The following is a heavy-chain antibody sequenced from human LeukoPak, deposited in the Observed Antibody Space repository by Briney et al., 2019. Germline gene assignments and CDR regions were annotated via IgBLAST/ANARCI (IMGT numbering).Heavy chain of an antibody. CDR2: INHSGST. Sequence: SETLSLTCAVYGGSFSGYYWSWIRQPPGKGLEWIGEINHSGSTNYDPSLKSRVTISVDTSKNQFSLNLSSVTAADTAVYYCAREGDKYANWFDTWGQGTLVTVSS. CDR3: AREGDKYANWFDT. D-gene: IGHD2-8*01. V-gene: IGHV4-34*01. J-gene: IGHJ5*02. CDR1: GGSFSGYY.